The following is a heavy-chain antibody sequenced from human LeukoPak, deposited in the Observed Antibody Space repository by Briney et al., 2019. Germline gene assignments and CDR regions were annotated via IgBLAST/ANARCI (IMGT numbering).Heavy chain of an antibody. CDR2: IHTSGST. Sequence: SETLSLTCTVSGGSISSYYWSWIRQPAGKGLEWIGRIHTSGSTNYNPSLKSRVTISVDTSKNQFSLKLSSVTAADTAVYCCARADYSNYVAYNWFDPWGQGTLVTVSS. J-gene: IGHJ5*02. V-gene: IGHV4-4*07. D-gene: IGHD4-11*01. CDR3: ARADYSNYVAYNWFDP. CDR1: GGSISSYY.